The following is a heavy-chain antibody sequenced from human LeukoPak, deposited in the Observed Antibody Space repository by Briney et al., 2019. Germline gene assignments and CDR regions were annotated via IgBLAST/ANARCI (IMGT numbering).Heavy chain of an antibody. J-gene: IGHJ6*02. V-gene: IGHV3-30*18. CDR1: GFTFGAYG. CDR2: ISYDGSKK. D-gene: IGHD5-18*01. Sequence: GGSLRLSCAASGFTFGAYGMQWVRQAPGKGLEWVALISYDGSKKYYGDSVKGRFTISRDNSKNTLYLQMNSLRVEDTALYFCAKDRDTAIYYFYYGVDVWGQGTTVTV. CDR3: AKDRDTAIYYFYYGVDV.